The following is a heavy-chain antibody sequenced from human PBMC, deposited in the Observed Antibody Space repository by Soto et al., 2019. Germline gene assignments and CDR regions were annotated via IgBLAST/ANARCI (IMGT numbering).Heavy chain of an antibody. V-gene: IGHV4-30-4*01. CDR1: GGSISSGDYY. CDR3: ARGYGDFDNWFDT. CDR2: IYYNGNT. J-gene: IGHJ5*02. Sequence: SETLSLTCTVSGGSISSGDYYWTWIRQPPGKGLEWIGYIYYNGNTYYNASLKSRLTISVDTSKNQFSLKLNSVTAADTAVYYCARGYGDFDNWFDTWGQGTLVTVSS. D-gene: IGHD4-17*01.